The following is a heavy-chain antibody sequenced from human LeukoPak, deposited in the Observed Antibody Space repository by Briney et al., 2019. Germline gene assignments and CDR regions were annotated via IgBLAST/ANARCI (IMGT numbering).Heavy chain of an antibody. V-gene: IGHV5-51*01. CDR1: GYSFTSYW. CDR3: ARHFLVRAYGDYGEASGY. CDR2: IYPGDSDT. J-gene: IGHJ4*02. Sequence: GESLKISCKGSGYSFTSYWIGWVRQMPGKGLEWMGIIYPGDSDTRYSPSFQGQVTISADKSISTAYLQWSSLKASDTAMYYCARHFLVRAYGDYGEASGYWGQGTLVTVSS. D-gene: IGHD4-17*01.